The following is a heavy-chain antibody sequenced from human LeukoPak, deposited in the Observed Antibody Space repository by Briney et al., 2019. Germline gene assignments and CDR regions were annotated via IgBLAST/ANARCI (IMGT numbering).Heavy chain of an antibody. CDR1: GGSFSRNY. V-gene: IGHV4-34*01. Sequence: PSETLSRTCAVYGGSFSRNYWSWIRQPPGKGLEWIGEINQNERINYNPSLKSRVTLSIDTSKNQFSLKLTSVTAADTTAYYCARGLGYCSSITGPNWFDPWGQGTLVTVSS. CDR2: INQNERI. J-gene: IGHJ5*02. CDR3: ARGLGYCSSITGPNWFDP. D-gene: IGHD2-2*01.